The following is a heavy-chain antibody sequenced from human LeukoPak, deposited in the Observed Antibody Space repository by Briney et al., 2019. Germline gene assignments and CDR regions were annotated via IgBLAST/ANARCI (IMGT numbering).Heavy chain of an antibody. Sequence: ASVKVSCKASGGTFSSYAISWVRQAPGQGLEWMGWISAYNGNTNYAQKLQGRATMTTDTSTSTAYMELRSLRSDDTAVYYCARDRGSSSWYGGDFDYWGQGTLVTVSS. CDR1: GGTFSSYA. CDR2: ISAYNGNT. V-gene: IGHV1-18*01. CDR3: ARDRGSSSWYGGDFDY. J-gene: IGHJ4*02. D-gene: IGHD6-13*01.